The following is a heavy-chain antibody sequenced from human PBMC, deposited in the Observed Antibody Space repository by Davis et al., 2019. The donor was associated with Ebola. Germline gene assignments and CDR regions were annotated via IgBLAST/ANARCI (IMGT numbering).Heavy chain of an antibody. CDR1: GGSISSTYW. D-gene: IGHD1-26*01. V-gene: IGHV4-4*02. Sequence: SETLSLTCAVSGGSISSTYWSSSVRLPPGHGLAWPDELYLIGCINYNPSLKSRVTISVDKSKNQFSLKLSSVTAADTAVYYCARDFRGGGGSYYRYYYYGMDVWGQGTTVTVSS. J-gene: IGHJ6*02. CDR3: ARDFRGGGGSYYRYYYYGMDV. CDR2: LYLIGCI.